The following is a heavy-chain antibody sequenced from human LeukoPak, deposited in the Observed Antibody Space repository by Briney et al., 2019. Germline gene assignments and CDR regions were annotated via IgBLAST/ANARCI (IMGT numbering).Heavy chain of an antibody. V-gene: IGHV3-23*01. CDR3: AKNLLATVAYDN. J-gene: IGHJ4*02. CDR1: GFSFSSSA. CDR2: ISGTSSHT. D-gene: IGHD4-11*01. Sequence: GGSLRPSCAASGFSFSSSAMTWVRQAPGRGLEWVSAISGTSSHTYYADSVRGRFTISRDNSKNTLYLQMDSLRTGDTAVYYCAKNLLATVAYDNWGQGTLVTVSS.